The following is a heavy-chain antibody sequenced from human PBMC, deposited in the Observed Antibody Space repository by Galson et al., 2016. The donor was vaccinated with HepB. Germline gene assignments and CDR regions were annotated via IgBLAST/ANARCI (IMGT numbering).Heavy chain of an antibody. J-gene: IGHJ4*02. Sequence: SLRLSCAASGFTFSSYAMHWVRQAPGKGLEWVAVISHDGSNKYLAGSVKGRFTISRDNPKNTLYLQMNSLRAEDTAVYYCARDHLEYSFSGSYYNAWGSPDYWGQGTLVTVSS. D-gene: IGHD3-10*01. CDR1: GFTFSSYA. CDR3: ARDHLEYSFSGSYYNAWGSPDY. V-gene: IGHV3-30-3*01. CDR2: ISHDGSNK.